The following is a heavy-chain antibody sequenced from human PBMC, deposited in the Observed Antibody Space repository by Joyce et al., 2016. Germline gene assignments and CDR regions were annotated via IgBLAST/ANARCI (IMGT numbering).Heavy chain of an antibody. CDR1: GFSFRNAW. D-gene: IGHD2-2*01. CDR3: VTGLCIGTACHWDDAFDV. V-gene: IGHV3-15*01. J-gene: IGHJ3*01. CDR2: VKSKRKGGTT. Sequence: EVQLVESGGGLVKPGGSLRLSCAASGFSFRNAWVTWVRQAPGKGLEGVGRVKSKRKGGTTDYAAPVKGRFTISRDDSRDTAYLQMNSLKSEDTGVYFCVTGLCIGTACHWDDAFDVWGQGTMVTVSS.